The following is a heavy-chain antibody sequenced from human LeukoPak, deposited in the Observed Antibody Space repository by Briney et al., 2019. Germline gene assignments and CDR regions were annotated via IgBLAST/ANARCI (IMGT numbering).Heavy chain of an antibody. CDR2: INAGGRYS. J-gene: IGHJ4*02. V-gene: IGHV3-23*01. CDR3: GKELDYGDYLDY. CDR1: GFTFSSYA. Sequence: PGGSLRLSCAASGFTFSSYAMSWVRQAPGKGLEWVSGINAGGRYSYYADSVKGRFTISRDNSKNTLYLQMNSLRVEDTAVYYCGKELDYGDYLDYWGQGTLVTVSS. D-gene: IGHD4-17*01.